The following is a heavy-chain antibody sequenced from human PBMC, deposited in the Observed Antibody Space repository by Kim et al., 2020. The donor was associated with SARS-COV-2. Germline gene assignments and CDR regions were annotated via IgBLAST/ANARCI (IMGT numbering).Heavy chain of an antibody. V-gene: IGHV4-59*01. J-gene: IGHJ4*02. CDR1: SDSFSAYY. Sequence: SETLSLTCTVSSDSFSAYYWSWIRQIPGKGLEWIGYIFYSGSTHYNPSLKSRATISWDTSRNQFSLDLTSVTQADTAVYYCARSEGRASWHQFDYWGQGVLVTVSS. CDR2: IFYSGST. CDR3: ARSEGRASWHQFDY.